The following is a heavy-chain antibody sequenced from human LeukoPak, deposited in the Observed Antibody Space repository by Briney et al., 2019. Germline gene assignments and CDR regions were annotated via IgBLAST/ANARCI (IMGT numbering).Heavy chain of an antibody. CDR3: ARSTMIVVVITWSYFDY. J-gene: IGHJ4*02. CDR1: GGSISSYY. V-gene: IGHV4-59*12. D-gene: IGHD3-22*01. CDR2: IYYSGST. Sequence: KPSETLSLTCTVSGGSISSYYWSWIRQPPGKGLEWIGYIYYSGSTNYNPSLKSRVTISVDTSKNQFSLKLSSVTAADTAVYYCARSTMIVVVITWSYFDYWGQGTLVTVSS.